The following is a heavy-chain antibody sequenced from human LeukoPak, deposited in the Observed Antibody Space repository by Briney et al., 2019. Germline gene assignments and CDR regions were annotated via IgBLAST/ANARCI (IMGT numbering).Heavy chain of an antibody. CDR3: ARGYCSGGSCYDAFDI. D-gene: IGHD2-15*01. Sequence: SETLSLTCAVYGGSFSGYYWSWIRQPPGKGLEWIGEINHSGSTNYNPSLKSRVTISVDTSKNQFSLELSSVTAADTAVYYCARGYCSGGSCYDAFDIWGQGTMVTVSS. CDR1: GGSFSGYY. CDR2: INHSGST. V-gene: IGHV4-34*01. J-gene: IGHJ3*02.